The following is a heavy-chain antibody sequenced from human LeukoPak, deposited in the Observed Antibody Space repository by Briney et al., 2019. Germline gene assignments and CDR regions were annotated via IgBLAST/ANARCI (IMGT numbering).Heavy chain of an antibody. CDR3: AKDRGRYYDSSGYYWGYYFDS. CDR2: ISVSGSGGST. V-gene: IGHV3-23*01. J-gene: IGHJ4*02. Sequence: GGSLRLSCAASGFTFSTYAVNWVRQAPGKGLKWVSTISVSGSGGSTFYADSVKGRFTISRDNSKNTLYLQMSSLRAEDTAVYYCAKDRGRYYDSSGYYWGYYFDSWGQGILVTVST. D-gene: IGHD3-22*01. CDR1: GFTFSTYA.